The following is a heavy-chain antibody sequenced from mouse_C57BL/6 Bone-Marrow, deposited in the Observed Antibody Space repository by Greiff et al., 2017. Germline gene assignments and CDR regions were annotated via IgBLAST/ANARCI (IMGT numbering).Heavy chain of an antibody. CDR3: ARRVFAY. CDR2: ISSGSSTI. V-gene: IGHV5-17*01. Sequence: EVKLVESGGGLVKPGGSLKLSCAASGFTFSDSGMHWVRQAPETGLEWVAYISSGSSTIYYADTVKGRFTISRDNAKNTLFLQMTSLRSEDTAMYYCARRVFAYWGQGTLVTVSA. CDR1: GFTFSDSG. J-gene: IGHJ3*01.